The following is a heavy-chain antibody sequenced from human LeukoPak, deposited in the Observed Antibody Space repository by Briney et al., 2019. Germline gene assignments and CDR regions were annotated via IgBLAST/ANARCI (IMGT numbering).Heavy chain of an antibody. CDR2: INWNGRNV. CDR1: GFTFDDYG. CDR3: ARAWEY. D-gene: IGHD1-26*01. Sequence: GGSLRLSCATSGFTFDDYGMDWVRQAPGKGLEWVSNINWNGRNVDYADSVKGRFTISRDKAKNSLHLQMNSLRAEDTAVYYCARAWEYWGQGTLVTVSS. J-gene: IGHJ4*02. V-gene: IGHV3-20*04.